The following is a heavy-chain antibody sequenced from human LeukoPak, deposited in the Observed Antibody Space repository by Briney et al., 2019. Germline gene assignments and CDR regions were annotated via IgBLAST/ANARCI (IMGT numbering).Heavy chain of an antibody. J-gene: IGHJ4*02. CDR2: FSPSGGGT. Sequence: PGGSLRLSCAASGFTFSNYAMSWVRQAPGKGLEWVSAFSPSGGGTYYADSVKGRFTISRDNSKSILSLQMNSLRAEDTAIYYCATYRQVLLPFESWGQGTLVTVSS. D-gene: IGHD5-18*01. V-gene: IGHV3-23*01. CDR1: GFTFSNYA. CDR3: ATYRQVLLPFES.